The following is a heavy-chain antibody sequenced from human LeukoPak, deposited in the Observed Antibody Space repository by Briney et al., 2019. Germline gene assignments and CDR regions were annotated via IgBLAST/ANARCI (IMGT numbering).Heavy chain of an antibody. J-gene: IGHJ4*02. CDR1: GGTFSSYA. D-gene: IGHD3-16*01. CDR2: IIPIFGTA. Sequence: SVKVSCKASGGTFSSYAISWVRQAPGQGLEWMGGIIPIFGTANYAQKFQGRVTITADESTSTAYMELSSLRSEDTAVYYCARRRYYDYAWGSFDYWGQGTLVTVSS. CDR3: ARRRYYDYAWGSFDY. V-gene: IGHV1-69*13.